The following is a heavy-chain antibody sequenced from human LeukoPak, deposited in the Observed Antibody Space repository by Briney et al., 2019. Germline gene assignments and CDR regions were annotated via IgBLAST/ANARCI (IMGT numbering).Heavy chain of an antibody. CDR3: ARLPGIVATIERYFDY. J-gene: IGHJ4*02. Sequence: GESLKISCKGSGYSFNTYWIGWVRQMPGKGLEWMGIIYPGDSDTKYSPSFQGQVTISADKSISTAYLQWSSLKASDTAMYYCARLPGIVATIERYFDYWGQGTLVTVSS. D-gene: IGHD5-12*01. V-gene: IGHV5-51*01. CDR2: IYPGDSDT. CDR1: GYSFNTYW.